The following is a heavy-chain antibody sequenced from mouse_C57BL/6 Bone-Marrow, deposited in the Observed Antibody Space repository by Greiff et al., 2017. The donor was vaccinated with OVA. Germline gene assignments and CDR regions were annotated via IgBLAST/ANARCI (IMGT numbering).Heavy chain of an antibody. CDR3: ARWGLRRWDYYAMDY. CDR1: GYTFTSYT. D-gene: IGHD2-4*01. V-gene: IGHV1-4*01. J-gene: IGHJ4*01. Sequence: VQVVESGAELARPGASVKMFRKASGYTFTSYTMHRVKQRPGQGPEWIGYINPSSGYTKYNQKFKDKATLTADKSSSTAYMQLSSLTSEDSAVYYCARWGLRRWDYYAMDYWGQGTSVTVSS. CDR2: INPSSGYT.